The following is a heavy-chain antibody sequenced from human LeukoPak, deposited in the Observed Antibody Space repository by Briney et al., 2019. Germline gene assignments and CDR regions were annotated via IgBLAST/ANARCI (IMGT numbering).Heavy chain of an antibody. CDR3: ARDYGLWFGELSVDY. J-gene: IGHJ4*02. Sequence: ASVKVSCKASGYTFTSYYMHWVRQAPGQGLGWMGIINPSGGSTSYAQKFQGRVTMTRDTSTSTVYMELSSLRSEDTAVYYCARDYGLWFGELSVDYWGQGTLVTVSS. CDR2: INPSGGST. CDR1: GYTFTSYY. V-gene: IGHV1-46*01. D-gene: IGHD3-10*01.